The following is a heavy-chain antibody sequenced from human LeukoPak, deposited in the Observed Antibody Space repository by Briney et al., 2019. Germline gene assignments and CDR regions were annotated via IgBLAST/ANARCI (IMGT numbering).Heavy chain of an antibody. Sequence: SVKVSCKASGGTISSYAISWVRQAPGQGLEWMGGIIPIFGTANYAQKFQGRVTITADESTSTAYMELSSLRSEDTAVYYCASYCSSTSCRTRPGYYMDVWGKGTTVTVSS. D-gene: IGHD2-2*01. CDR2: IIPIFGTA. V-gene: IGHV1-69*13. CDR1: GGTISSYA. CDR3: ASYCSSTSCRTRPGYYMDV. J-gene: IGHJ6*03.